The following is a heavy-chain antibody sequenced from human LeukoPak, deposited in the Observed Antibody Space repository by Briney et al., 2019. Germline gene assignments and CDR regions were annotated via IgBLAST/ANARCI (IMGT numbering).Heavy chain of an antibody. CDR3: TRDIGQQLDPNYYYMDV. CDR1: GFTFGDYA. J-gene: IGHJ6*03. D-gene: IGHD6-13*01. V-gene: IGHV3-49*03. Sequence: PGRSLRLSCTASGFTFGDYAMSWFRQAPGKGLEWVGFIRSKAYGGTTEYAASVKGRFTISRDDSKSIAYLQMNSLKTEDTAVYYCTRDIGQQLDPNYYYMDVWGKGTTVTVSS. CDR2: IRSKAYGGTT.